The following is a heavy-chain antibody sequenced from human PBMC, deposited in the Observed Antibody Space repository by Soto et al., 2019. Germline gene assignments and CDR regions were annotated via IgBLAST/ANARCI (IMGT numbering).Heavy chain of an antibody. Sequence: SETMCLSYAVACESISSSNWRRWVRQPPGKGLEWIGEIYHSGSTNYNPSLKSRVTISVDKSKNQFSLQLSSVTAADTAVYYCARQVDTAMVIFDLWGRGTLVTVSS. D-gene: IGHD5-18*01. J-gene: IGHJ2*01. CDR3: ARQVDTAMVIFDL. CDR1: CESISSSNW. V-gene: IGHV4-4*02. CDR2: IYHSGST.